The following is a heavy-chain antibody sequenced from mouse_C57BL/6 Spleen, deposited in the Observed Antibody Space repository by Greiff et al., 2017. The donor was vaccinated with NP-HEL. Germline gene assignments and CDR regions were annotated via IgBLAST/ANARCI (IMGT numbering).Heavy chain of an antibody. D-gene: IGHD1-1*01. CDR1: GYTFTDYN. V-gene: IGHV1-18*01. CDR3: ARIYYYGSSLWYFDV. Sequence: EVQLQQSGPELVKPGASVKIPCKASGYTFTDYNMDWVKQSHGKSLEWIGDINPNNGGTIYNQKFKGKATLTVDKSSSTAYMELRSLTSEDTAVYYWARIYYYGSSLWYFDVWGTGTTVTGSS. CDR2: INPNNGGT. J-gene: IGHJ1*03.